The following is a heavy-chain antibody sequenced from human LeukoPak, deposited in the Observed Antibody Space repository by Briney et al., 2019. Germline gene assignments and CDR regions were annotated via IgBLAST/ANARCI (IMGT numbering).Heavy chain of an antibody. CDR3: ARSDYVWGSYRLDY. J-gene: IGHJ4*02. CDR2: INSDGSST. V-gene: IGHV3-74*01. Sequence: GGSLRLSCAASGVTFRSYWMHWVRQAPGKGLVWVSRINSDGSSTSYADSVKGRFTISRGNAKNTLYLQMNSLRAEDTAVYYCARSDYVWGSYRLDYWGQGTLVTVSS. D-gene: IGHD3-16*02. CDR1: GVTFRSYW.